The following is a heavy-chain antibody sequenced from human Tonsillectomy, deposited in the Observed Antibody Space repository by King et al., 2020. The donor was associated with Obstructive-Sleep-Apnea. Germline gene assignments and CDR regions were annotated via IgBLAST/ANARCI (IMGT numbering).Heavy chain of an antibody. CDR3: VRDLTDILTPPSGLDV. D-gene: IGHD3-9*01. CDR2: ISDDGSEK. V-gene: IGHV3-30*14. Sequence: QLVQSGGGVVQPGRSPRLSCAASGFTFRSYAIHWVRQAPGKGLEWVAVISDDGSEKYYADSVRGRFTISKDNSKNTLYLQMNSLRIDDTAVYYCVRDLTDILTPPSGLDVWGQGATVTVSS. J-gene: IGHJ6*02. CDR1: GFTFRSYA.